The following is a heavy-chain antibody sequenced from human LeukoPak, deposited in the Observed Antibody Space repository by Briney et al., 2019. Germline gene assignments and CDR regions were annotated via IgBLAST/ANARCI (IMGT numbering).Heavy chain of an antibody. J-gene: IGHJ4*02. Sequence: SETLSLTCAVYGGSFSGYYWSWIRQPPGKGLEWIGEINHSGSTNYNPSLKSRVTISVDTSKNQFSLKLSSVTAADTAVCYCARVGTVTTTGFDYWGQGTLVTVSS. V-gene: IGHV4-34*01. CDR1: GGSFSGYY. CDR2: INHSGST. CDR3: ARVGTVTTTGFDY. D-gene: IGHD4-17*01.